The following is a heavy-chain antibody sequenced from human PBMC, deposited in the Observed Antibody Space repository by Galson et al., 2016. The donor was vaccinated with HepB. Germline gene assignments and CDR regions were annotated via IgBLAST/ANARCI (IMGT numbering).Heavy chain of an antibody. V-gene: IGHV4-34*01. CDR3: ARGLRRIPIFGVTDSKFLDY. J-gene: IGHJ4*02. Sequence: ETLSLTCAVYGGPFRGYDWTWIRQSPGKGLEWIGDINDRGTTNYNPSLASRVTILGDTSKSQLSLKLSSVTAADTAVYYCARGLRRIPIFGVTDSKFLDYWGQGTLVTVSS. CDR1: GGPFRGYD. CDR2: INDRGTT. D-gene: IGHD3-3*01.